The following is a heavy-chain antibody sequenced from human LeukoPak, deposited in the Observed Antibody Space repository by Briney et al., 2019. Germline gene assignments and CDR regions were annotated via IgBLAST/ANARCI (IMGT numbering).Heavy chain of an antibody. CDR1: GYTFTGYY. Sequence: ASVKVSCKASGYTFTGYYMHWVRQAPGQGLEWMGWINPNSGGTNYAQKFQGRVTMTRDTSISTAYMELSRLRSDDTAVYYCAGGGHVVVVAATPGDWGQGTLVTVSS. CDR3: AGGGHVVVVAATPGD. D-gene: IGHD2-15*01. CDR2: INPNSGGT. V-gene: IGHV1-2*02. J-gene: IGHJ4*02.